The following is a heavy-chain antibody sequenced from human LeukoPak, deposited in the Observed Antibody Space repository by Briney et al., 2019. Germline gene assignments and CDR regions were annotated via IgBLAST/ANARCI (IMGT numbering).Heavy chain of an antibody. CDR2: INIGGTNT. J-gene: IGHJ5*02. Sequence: GGSLRLSCAASGFSFSDYYMSWIRQAPGKGLEWLSYINIGGTNTHYADSVKGRFTISRDDAKKSLYLELTNLRAEDTAVYYCATDGAGFDTWGQGVLVTVSS. CDR3: ATDGAGFDT. CDR1: GFSFSDYY. V-gene: IGHV3-11*01.